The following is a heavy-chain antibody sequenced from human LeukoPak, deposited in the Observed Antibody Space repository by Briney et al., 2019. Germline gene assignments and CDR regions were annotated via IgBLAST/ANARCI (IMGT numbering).Heavy chain of an antibody. CDR1: GSTVSSNS. CDR2: IYSDNT. Sequence: RGSLRLSSTVPGSTVSSNSMSWVRQAPGKGLEWVSFIYSDNTHYSDSEKGRFTISRDNSKNTLYLQMNSLRAEDTAVYYCVRRAGAYSQPYDYWGQGTLVTVSS. J-gene: IGHJ4*02. CDR3: VRRAGAYSQPYDY. V-gene: IGHV3-53*01. D-gene: IGHD4/OR15-4a*01.